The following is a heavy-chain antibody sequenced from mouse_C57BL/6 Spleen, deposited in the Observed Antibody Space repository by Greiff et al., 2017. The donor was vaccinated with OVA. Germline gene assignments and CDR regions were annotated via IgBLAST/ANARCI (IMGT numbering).Heavy chain of an antibody. Sequence: EVHLVESEGGLVQPGSSMKLSCTASGFTFSDYYMAWVRQVPEKGLEWVANINYDGSSTYYLDSLKSRFIISRDNAKNILYLQMSSLKSEDTATYYCARERDGYYVGWYFDVWGTGTTVTVSS. V-gene: IGHV5-16*01. CDR3: ARERDGYYVGWYFDV. D-gene: IGHD2-3*01. CDR2: INYDGSST. CDR1: GFTFSDYY. J-gene: IGHJ1*03.